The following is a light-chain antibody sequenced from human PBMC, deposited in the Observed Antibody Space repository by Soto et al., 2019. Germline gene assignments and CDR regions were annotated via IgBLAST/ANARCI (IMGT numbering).Light chain of an antibody. J-gene: IGKJ5*01. V-gene: IGKV3-11*01. CDR2: DAS. CDR3: QQYNNWPPIT. CDR1: QSVSNY. Sequence: EIVLTQSPATLSLSPGERATLSFRASQSVSNYLAWYQQKPGQAPRLLIYDASNRATGIPASFSGSGSGTDFTLTISSLQSEDFAAYYCQQYNNWPPITFGQGTRLEIK.